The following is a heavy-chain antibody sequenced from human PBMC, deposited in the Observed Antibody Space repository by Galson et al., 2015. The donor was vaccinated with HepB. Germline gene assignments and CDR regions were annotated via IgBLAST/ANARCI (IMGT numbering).Heavy chain of an antibody. CDR3: ARDFSMIVEVAQYFVDY. D-gene: IGHD3-22*01. Sequence: SVKVSSKASGYTFTDYYMHWVRQTPGQGFEWMGWISPSSGDTNYAQKFQGRVTMTRDTSTSTASMDLSRLRSDDTAVYYCARDFSMIVEVAQYFVDYWGQGTLVTVSS. V-gene: IGHV1-2*02. CDR1: GYTFTDYY. CDR2: ISPSSGDT. J-gene: IGHJ4*02.